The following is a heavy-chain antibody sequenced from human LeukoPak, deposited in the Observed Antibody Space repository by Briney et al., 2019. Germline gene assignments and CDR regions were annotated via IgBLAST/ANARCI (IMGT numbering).Heavy chain of an antibody. CDR2: ISSNGGST. D-gene: IGHD3-10*01. Sequence: PGGSLRLSCAASGFTFSSYAMHWVRQAPGKGLEYVSAISSNGGSTYYANSVKGRFTISRDNSKNTLYLQMGSLRAEDMAVYYCARGVRGAGEFGELSFDYWGQGTLVTVSS. V-gene: IGHV3-64*01. J-gene: IGHJ4*02. CDR3: ARGVRGAGEFGELSFDY. CDR1: GFTFSSYA.